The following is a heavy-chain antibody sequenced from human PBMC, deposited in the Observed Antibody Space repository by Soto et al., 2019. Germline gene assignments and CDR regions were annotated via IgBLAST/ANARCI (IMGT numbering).Heavy chain of an antibody. CDR1: GFTFSRCV. CDR2: ISNDGNNE. J-gene: IGHJ1*01. D-gene: IGHD4-17*01. CDR3: AKGGITLTSAEYFQH. Sequence: QVQLVESGGGVVQPGRSLRLSCAASGFTFSRCVMHWVRQAPGKGLEWVALISNDGNNEYYSDSVKGRFTISRDNSKNTLYLQMNSLRPEDTAVYFCAKGGITLTSAEYFQHWGQGTLVAVSS. V-gene: IGHV3-30*18.